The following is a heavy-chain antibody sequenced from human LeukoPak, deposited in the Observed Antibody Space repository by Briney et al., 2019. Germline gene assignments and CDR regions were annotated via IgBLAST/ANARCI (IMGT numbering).Heavy chain of an antibody. V-gene: IGHV1-2*04. Sequence: GASVKVSCKASGYTFTGYYMHWVRQAPGQGLEWMGWINPNSGGTNYAQKFQGWVTMTRDTSISTAYMELSRLRSDDTAVYYCARDVGGRITMVRGVIINAGMDVWGQGTTVTVSS. CDR2: INPNSGGT. CDR1: GYTFTGYY. D-gene: IGHD3-10*01. J-gene: IGHJ6*02. CDR3: ARDVGGRITMVRGVIINAGMDV.